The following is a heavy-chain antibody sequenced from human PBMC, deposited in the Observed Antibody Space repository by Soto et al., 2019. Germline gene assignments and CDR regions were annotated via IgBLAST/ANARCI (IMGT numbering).Heavy chain of an antibody. V-gene: IGHV4-34*01. CDR2: INHSGST. J-gene: IGHJ4*02. CDR3: ARGSWGVRFDY. Sequence: PSETLSLTCAVYGGSFSGYYWSWIRQPPGKGLEWIGEINHSGSTNYNPSLKSRVTISVDTSKNQFSLKLNSVTAADTAVYYCARGSWGVRFDYWGQGALVTVSS. CDR1: GGSFSGYY. D-gene: IGHD3-16*01.